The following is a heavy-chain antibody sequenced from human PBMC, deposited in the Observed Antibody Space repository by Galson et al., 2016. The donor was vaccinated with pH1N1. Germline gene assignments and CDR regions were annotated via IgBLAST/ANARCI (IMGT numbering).Heavy chain of an antibody. CDR1: GFSFRSYW. V-gene: IGHV3-7*01. Sequence: SLRLSCAASGFSFRSYWMGWVRQAPGKGLEWVANINQDGSKKYFVDSVKGRIAISRDNAKNSLYLQMNSLRAEDTAVYYCARVGAYDDYVLLMNNWFDPWGQGTLVTVSS. CDR3: ARVGAYDDYVLLMNNWFDP. D-gene: IGHD4-17*01. J-gene: IGHJ5*02. CDR2: INQDGSKK.